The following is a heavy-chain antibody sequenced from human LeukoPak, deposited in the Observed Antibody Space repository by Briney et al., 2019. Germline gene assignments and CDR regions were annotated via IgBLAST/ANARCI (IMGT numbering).Heavy chain of an antibody. D-gene: IGHD6-13*01. CDR1: GFTFSSYA. CDR3: ARAPEPIYSSSWYGRRTP. CDR2: ISGSGGST. Sequence: PGGSLRLSCAASGFTFSSYAMSWVRQAPGKGLEWVSAISGSGGSTYYADSVKGRFTISRDNSKNTLYLQMNSLRAEDTAVYYCARAPEPIYSSSWYGRRTPWGQGTLVTVSS. V-gene: IGHV3-23*01. J-gene: IGHJ4*02.